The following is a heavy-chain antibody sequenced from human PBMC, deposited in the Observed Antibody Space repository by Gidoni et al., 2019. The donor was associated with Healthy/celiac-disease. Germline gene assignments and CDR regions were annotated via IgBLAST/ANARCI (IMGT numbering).Heavy chain of an antibody. CDR2: MFSNDEK. D-gene: IGHD3-22*01. CDR1: GFSLSNARMG. V-gene: IGHV2-26*01. J-gene: IGHJ4*02. Sequence: QVTLKESGPVLVQPTETLTLTCTVSGFSLSNARMGVSWIRQPPGKALEWLAHMFSNDEKSYSTSLKSRLTISKDTSKSQVVLTMTNMDPVDTATYYCARINDDSSGYYYLLDYWGQGTLVTVSS. CDR3: ARINDDSSGYYYLLDY.